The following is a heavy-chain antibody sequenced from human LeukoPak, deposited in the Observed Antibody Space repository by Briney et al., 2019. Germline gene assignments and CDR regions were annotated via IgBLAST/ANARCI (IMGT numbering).Heavy chain of an antibody. Sequence: GESLTLSWAASGFTFSSYSMNWVRQAPGKGLEWVSSISSSSSYIYYADSVKGRFTISRDNAKNSLYLQMNSLRAEDTAVYYCASMGWAAAGDKGGYFDYWGQGTLVTVSS. J-gene: IGHJ4*02. CDR2: ISSSSSYI. D-gene: IGHD6-13*01. CDR1: GFTFSSYS. CDR3: ASMGWAAAGDKGGYFDY. V-gene: IGHV3-21*01.